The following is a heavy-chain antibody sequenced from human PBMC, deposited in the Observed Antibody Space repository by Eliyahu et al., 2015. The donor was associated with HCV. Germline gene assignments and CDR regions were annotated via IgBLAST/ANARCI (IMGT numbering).Heavy chain of an antibody. CDR1: GDSISRGAYY. J-gene: IGHJ5*02. Sequence: QVQLQESGPGLVKPSQTLSLTCTVSGDSISRGAYYWSWIRXRPGGGLEWIGYIYYSGSIYYNPSLQSRVTISIDTPKNQFSLKLTSVTAADTAVYYCAKAGGGTGARSWSDPWGQGTLVTVSS. V-gene: IGHV4-31*03. CDR2: IYYSGSI. CDR3: AKAGGGTGARSWSDP. D-gene: IGHD1-7*01.